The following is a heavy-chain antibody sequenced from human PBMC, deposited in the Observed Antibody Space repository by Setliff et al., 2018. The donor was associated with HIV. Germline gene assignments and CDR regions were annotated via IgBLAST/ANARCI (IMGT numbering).Heavy chain of an antibody. Sequence: KASETLSLTCAVFGGTFSGYYWSWIRQPPGKGLEWIGEINHSGSTNYNPSLKSRLTISVDTSKNQFSLKVNFMTAADTAVYYCATRMGGSYDYWGQGTLVTVSS. CDR2: INHSGST. J-gene: IGHJ4*02. V-gene: IGHV4-34*08. CDR3: ATRMGGSYDY. CDR1: GGTFSGYY. D-gene: IGHD3-10*01.